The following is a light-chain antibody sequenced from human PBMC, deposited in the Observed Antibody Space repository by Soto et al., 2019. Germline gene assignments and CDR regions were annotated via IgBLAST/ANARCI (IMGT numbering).Light chain of an antibody. CDR3: QQYNDWPRT. V-gene: IGKV3-15*01. Sequence: EIVLTQSPGTLSLSPGERATLSCRASQSVSSSYLAWYQQKPGQAPRLLIYGASTRATGVPARFSGSGSGTDFTLTISSLQSEDLAVYYCQQYNDWPRTFGPGTKVELK. CDR2: GAS. J-gene: IGKJ1*01. CDR1: QSVSSSY.